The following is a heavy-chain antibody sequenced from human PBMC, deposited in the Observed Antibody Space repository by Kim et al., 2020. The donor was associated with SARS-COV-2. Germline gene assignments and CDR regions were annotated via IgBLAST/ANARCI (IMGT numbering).Heavy chain of an antibody. CDR3: TRGTRQWLVRGPYYYYMGV. CDR2: INHSGST. J-gene: IGHJ6*03. CDR1: GGSFSGYY. V-gene: IGHV4-34*01. Sequence: SETLSLTCAVYGGSFSGYYWSWIRQPPGKGLEWIGEINHSGSTNYNPSLKSRVTISVDTSKKQFSLKLSSVTAADTAVYYCTRGTRQWLVRGPYYYYMGVWGKETTVTVS. D-gene: IGHD6-19*01.